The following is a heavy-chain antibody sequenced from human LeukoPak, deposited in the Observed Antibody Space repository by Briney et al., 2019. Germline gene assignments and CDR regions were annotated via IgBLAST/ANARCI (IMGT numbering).Heavy chain of an antibody. V-gene: IGHV3-49*04. CDR1: GFTFGDYA. CDR2: IRSKAYGGTT. Sequence: PGRSLRLSCTASGFTFGDYAMSWVRQAPGKGLEWVGFIRSKAYGGTTEYAASVKGRFTISRDDSKSIAYLQMNSLKTEDTAVYYCTRGRDIVIVPAAMLADYWGQGTLVTVSS. D-gene: IGHD2-2*01. CDR3: TRGRDIVIVPAAMLADY. J-gene: IGHJ4*02.